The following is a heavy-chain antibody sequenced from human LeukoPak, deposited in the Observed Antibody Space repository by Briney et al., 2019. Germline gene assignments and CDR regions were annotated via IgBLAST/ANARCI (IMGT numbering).Heavy chain of an antibody. CDR3: AANGGPFDF. D-gene: IGHD4-23*01. V-gene: IGHV3-7*05. Sequence: GGSLRLSCAASGFTFSSYAMSWVRQAPGEGLEFVANIKQEGSEKYYLDSVKGRFTISRDNAKNSLYLQMNGLRAEDTAVYYCAANGGPFDFWGQGTLVTVSA. CDR2: IKQEGSEK. CDR1: GFTFSSYA. J-gene: IGHJ4*02.